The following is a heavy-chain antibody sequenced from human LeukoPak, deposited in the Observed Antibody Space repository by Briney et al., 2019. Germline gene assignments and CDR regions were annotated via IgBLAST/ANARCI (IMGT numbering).Heavy chain of an antibody. D-gene: IGHD1-26*01. CDR3: ARARQWELTFDY. Sequence: GGSLRLSCAASGFTFSSYGMNWVRQAPGKGLEWVSSISSSSYIYYADSVKGRFTISRDNAKNSLYLQMNSLRAEDTAVYYCARARQWELTFDYWGQGTLVTVSS. CDR1: GFTFSSYG. J-gene: IGHJ4*02. V-gene: IGHV3-21*01. CDR2: ISSSSYI.